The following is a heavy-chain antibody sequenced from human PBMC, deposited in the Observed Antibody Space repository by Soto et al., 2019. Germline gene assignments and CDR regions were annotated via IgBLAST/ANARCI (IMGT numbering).Heavy chain of an antibody. J-gene: IGHJ5*02. CDR1: GGSISRYY. CDR2: IYTSGST. Sequence: QVQLQESGPGLVKPSETLSLTCTVSGGSISRYYWSWIRQPAGKGLEWIGRIYTSGSTNYNPSLKSRVTMSVDTSKNQCSLKLSSVTAADTAVYYCARGGGIYCGGDCYYNWFDPWGQGTLVTVSS. CDR3: ARGGGIYCGGDCYYNWFDP. V-gene: IGHV4-4*07. D-gene: IGHD2-21*02.